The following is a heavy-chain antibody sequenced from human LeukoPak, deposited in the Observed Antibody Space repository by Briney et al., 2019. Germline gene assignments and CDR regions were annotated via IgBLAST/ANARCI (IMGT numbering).Heavy chain of an antibody. D-gene: IGHD2-15*01. CDR2: IYPGDSDT. CDR1: GSSFTSYW. J-gene: IGHJ4*02. Sequence: TGESLKISCQGSGSSFTSYWIGWVRQMPGKGLEWMGIIYPGDSDTRYSPSFQGQVTISADKSISTAYLQWSSLKASDTALYYCARRECGSCYPDYWGQGTLVTVSS. CDR3: ARRECGSCYPDY. V-gene: IGHV5-51*01.